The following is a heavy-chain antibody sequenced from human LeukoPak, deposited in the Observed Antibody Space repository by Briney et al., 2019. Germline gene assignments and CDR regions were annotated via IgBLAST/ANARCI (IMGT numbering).Heavy chain of an antibody. J-gene: IGHJ4*02. D-gene: IGHD4-11*01. Sequence: SGPTLVNPTQNLTLTCTFSGFSLSTSGMRVSWIRQPPGKALEWLARIDWDDDKFYSTSLKTRLTISKDTSKNQVVLTMTNMDPVDTATYYCGRMVTVKAPFDYWGQGTLVTVSS. CDR3: GRMVTVKAPFDY. CDR2: IDWDDDK. V-gene: IGHV2-70*04. CDR1: GFSLSTSGMR.